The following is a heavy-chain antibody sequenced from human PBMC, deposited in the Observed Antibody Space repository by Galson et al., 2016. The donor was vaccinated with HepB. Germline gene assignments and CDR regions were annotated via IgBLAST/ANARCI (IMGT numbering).Heavy chain of an antibody. J-gene: IGHJ5*02. V-gene: IGHV2-70*01. CDR1: GFSLNTSAMC. D-gene: IGHD3-10*01. Sequence: PALVKPTQTLTLTCAFSGFSLNTSAMCVNWIRQPPGKALEWLALIDGDDDKYYSTSLKTRLTLSKDTSKNQVVLTMTNMGPVDTGTYYCARMVRGDYHLHNWFDPWGQGTLVTVSS. CDR2: IDGDDDK. CDR3: ARMVRGDYHLHNWFDP.